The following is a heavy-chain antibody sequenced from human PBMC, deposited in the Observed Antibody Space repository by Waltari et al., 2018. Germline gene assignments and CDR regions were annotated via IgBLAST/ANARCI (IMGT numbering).Heavy chain of an antibody. CDR3: AGEVQGVIITDYYGMDV. J-gene: IGHJ6*02. CDR1: GGTFSSYA. Sequence: QVQLVQSGAEVKKPGSSVKFSCKASGGTFSSYAISWVRQAPGQGLEWMGRIIPIFGTANYAQKFQGRVTITADKSTSTAYMELSSLRSEDTAVYYCAGEVQGVIITDYYGMDVWGQGTTVTVSS. D-gene: IGHD3-10*01. CDR2: IIPIFGTA. V-gene: IGHV1-69*08.